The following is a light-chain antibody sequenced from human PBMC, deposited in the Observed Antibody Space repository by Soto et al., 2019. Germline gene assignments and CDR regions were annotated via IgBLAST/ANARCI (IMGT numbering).Light chain of an antibody. CDR2: EVS. CDR3: SSYAGSSSNSYV. J-gene: IGLJ1*01. CDR1: SSDVGDYNH. Sequence: QSALTQTPSASGSPGQSVTISCTGTSSDVGDYNHVSWYQQHPGKAPKLMIYEVSKRPSGVPDRFSGSKSGNTASLTVSRLQAEDEADYYCSSYAGSSSNSYVFGTGTKVTVL. V-gene: IGLV2-8*01.